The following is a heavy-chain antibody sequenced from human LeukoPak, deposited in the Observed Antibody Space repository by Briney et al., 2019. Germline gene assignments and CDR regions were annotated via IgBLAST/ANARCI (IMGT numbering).Heavy chain of an antibody. Sequence: GRSLRLSCVASGFTFSSHGMRWVRQAAGKGLEWVGVIWHGGRSQDYADSVKGRFIISKDNSKNTMDLQMNSLRGEDTAVYYCARERSDGSGFQDAFDIGGQGTRVTVSS. V-gene: IGHV3-33*01. CDR1: GFTFSSHG. J-gene: IGHJ3*02. D-gene: IGHD3-22*01. CDR2: IWHGGRSQ. CDR3: ARERSDGSGFQDAFDI.